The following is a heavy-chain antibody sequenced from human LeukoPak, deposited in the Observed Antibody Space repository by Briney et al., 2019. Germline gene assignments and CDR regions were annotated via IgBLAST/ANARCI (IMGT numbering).Heavy chain of an antibody. CDR2: IIPIFGIA. V-gene: IGHV1-69*04. CDR3: AREGEDVEMAN. Sequence: GSSVKVSCKASGGTFSSYAISWVRQAPGQGLEWMGRIIPIFGIANYAQKFQGRVTIIADKSTSTAYMELSSLRSEDTAVYYCAREGEDVEMANWGQGTLVTVSS. D-gene: IGHD5-24*01. CDR1: GGTFSSYA. J-gene: IGHJ4*02.